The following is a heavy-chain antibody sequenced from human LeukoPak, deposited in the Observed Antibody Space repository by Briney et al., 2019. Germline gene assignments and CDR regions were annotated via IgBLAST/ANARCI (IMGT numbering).Heavy chain of an antibody. V-gene: IGHV3-23*01. D-gene: IGHD5-18*01. CDR3: AKDLGMQVWFPL. CDR2: FSGSGGST. J-gene: IGHJ4*02. CDR1: GFTFSTYA. Sequence: SGGSLRLSCAASGFTFSTYAMSWVRQAPGKGLEWVSSFSGSGGSTYYADSVKGRFTISRDNPKNTLYLQMNSLRAEDTAVYYCAKDLGMQVWFPLWGQGTLVTVSS.